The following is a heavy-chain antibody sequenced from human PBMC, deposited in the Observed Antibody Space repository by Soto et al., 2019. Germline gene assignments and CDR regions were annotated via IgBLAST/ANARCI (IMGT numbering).Heavy chain of an antibody. CDR2: ISSSSGSI. CDR1: GFAFSAYS. D-gene: IGHD3-16*02. Sequence: EVQLVESGGGLVQPGGSLRLSCAASGFAFSAYSMNWVRQAPGRGLEWVSYISSSSGSIYYADSVKGRFTISRDNAKSSLYLQVNSLRAEDTAVYFCARGDRSNSFLFQHWGQGTLVVVSS. J-gene: IGHJ1*01. CDR3: ARGDRSNSFLFQH. V-gene: IGHV3-48*01.